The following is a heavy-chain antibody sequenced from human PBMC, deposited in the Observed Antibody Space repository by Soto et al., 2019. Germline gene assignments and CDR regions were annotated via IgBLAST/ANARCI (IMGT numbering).Heavy chain of an antibody. D-gene: IGHD2-21*02. Sequence: QVQLVESGGGLVKPGGSLRLSCAASGFTFSDYYMSWIRQAPGKGLEWVSYISSSGSTIYYPDSVKGRFTISRDNAKNSLYLQMNSLRAENTAVYYCARFNRLLALWYFELWGRGTLDTVSS. V-gene: IGHV3-11*01. J-gene: IGHJ2*01. CDR3: ARFNRLLALWYFEL. CDR1: GFTFSDYY. CDR2: ISSSGSTI.